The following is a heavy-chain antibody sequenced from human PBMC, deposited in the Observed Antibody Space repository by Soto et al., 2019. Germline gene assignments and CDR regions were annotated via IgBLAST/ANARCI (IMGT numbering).Heavy chain of an antibody. Sequence: GGSLRLSCAASGFTFRDYYMTWIRQAPGKGLEWVSYISSGSSPANDADSVKGRFTISRDNAKNSLYLQMDSLRAEDTAVYYCARVGTLYAMDVWGQGTTVTVSS. CDR2: ISSGSSPA. J-gene: IGHJ6*02. V-gene: IGHV3-11*06. CDR1: GFTFRDYY. D-gene: IGHD7-27*01. CDR3: ARVGTLYAMDV.